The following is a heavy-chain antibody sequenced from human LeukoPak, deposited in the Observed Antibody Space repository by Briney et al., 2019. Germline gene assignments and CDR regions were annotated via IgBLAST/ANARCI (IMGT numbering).Heavy chain of an antibody. Sequence: GGSLRLSCEVSGFTLRSYWMHWVRQAPGKGLVWVSRINSVGTSTSYADSVKGRFTISRDNAKNTLYLQVNSLRAEDTAVYYCANSERSNWNYYFDYWGQGTLVTVPS. CDR3: ANSERSNWNYYFDY. V-gene: IGHV3-74*01. D-gene: IGHD1-1*01. CDR1: GFTLRSYW. J-gene: IGHJ4*02. CDR2: INSVGTST.